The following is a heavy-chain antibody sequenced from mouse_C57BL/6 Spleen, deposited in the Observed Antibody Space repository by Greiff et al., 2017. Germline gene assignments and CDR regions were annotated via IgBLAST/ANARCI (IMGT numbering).Heavy chain of an antibody. J-gene: IGHJ1*03. V-gene: IGHV1-50*01. CDR2: IDPSDSYT. D-gene: IGHD1-1*01. Sequence: QVQLQQPGAELVKPGASVKLSCKASGYTFTSYWMQWVKQRPGQGLEWIGEIDPSDSYTNYNQKFKGQATLTVDTSSSTAYMQLSSLTSEDSAVYYCARSHYGSSYSHWYFDVWGTGTTVTVSS. CDR3: ARSHYGSSYSHWYFDV. CDR1: GYTFTSYW.